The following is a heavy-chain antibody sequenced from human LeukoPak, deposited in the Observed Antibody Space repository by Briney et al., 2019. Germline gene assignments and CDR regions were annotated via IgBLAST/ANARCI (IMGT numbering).Heavy chain of an antibody. D-gene: IGHD7-27*01. Sequence: SETLSLTCAVSGGSFSGYYWSWIRQPPGKGLEWIGYFHYSGTTNYNPSLKSRVTIPVDTSRNQFSLKLSSVTAADTAVYYCARVDANWGVVDYWGQGTLVTVSS. J-gene: IGHJ4*02. CDR2: FHYSGTT. CDR3: ARVDANWGVVDY. V-gene: IGHV4-59*01. CDR1: GGSFSGYY.